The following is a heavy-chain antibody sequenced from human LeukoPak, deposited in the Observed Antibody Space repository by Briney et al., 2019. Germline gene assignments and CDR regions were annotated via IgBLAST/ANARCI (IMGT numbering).Heavy chain of an antibody. V-gene: IGHV3-30*03. CDR2: VSSDGSNK. Sequence: GGSLRLSCAPSGFTFSDYSMNWVRQAPGKGLEWVAVVSSDGSNKYYADSVKGRFTISRDNSKNTLYLQMNSLRAEDTAVYYCARGYDSSGYYFDYWGQGTLVTVSS. J-gene: IGHJ4*02. CDR1: GFTFSDYS. CDR3: ARGYDSSGYYFDY. D-gene: IGHD3-22*01.